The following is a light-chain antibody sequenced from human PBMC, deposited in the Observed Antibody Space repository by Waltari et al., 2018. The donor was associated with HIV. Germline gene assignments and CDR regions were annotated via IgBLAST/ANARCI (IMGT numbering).Light chain of an antibody. V-gene: IGLV6-57*01. CDR2: EDS. CDR3: QSYDGTTVV. Sequence: NSILTQSHSVSESPGKTVTISCTRSSGGIGSTYIQWYQQRPGRSPDTVIYEDSQRPSGVPNRFSGSVDSSSNSASLTISGLKTEDEADYFCQSYDGTTVVFGGGTRLTVL. J-gene: IGLJ2*01. CDR1: SGGIGSTY.